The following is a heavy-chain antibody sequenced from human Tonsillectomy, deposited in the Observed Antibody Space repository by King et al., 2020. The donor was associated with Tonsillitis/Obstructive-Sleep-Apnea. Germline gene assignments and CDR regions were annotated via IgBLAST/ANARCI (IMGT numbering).Heavy chain of an antibody. CDR3: AKESAYYYDSSGYYPDAFDI. Sequence: VQLVESGGGLVQPGGSLRLSCAASGFTFSSYAMSWVRQAPGKGLEWVSVISGSGGSTYYADSVKGRFIISRDNSKNTLYLQMNSLRAEDTAVYYCAKESAYYYDSSGYYPDAFDIWGQGTMVTVSS. J-gene: IGHJ3*02. CDR2: ISGSGGST. CDR1: GFTFSSYA. V-gene: IGHV3-23*04. D-gene: IGHD3-22*01.